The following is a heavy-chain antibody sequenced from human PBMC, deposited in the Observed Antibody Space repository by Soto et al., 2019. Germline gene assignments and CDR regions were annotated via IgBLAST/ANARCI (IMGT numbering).Heavy chain of an antibody. D-gene: IGHD2-2*01. J-gene: IGHJ6*02. CDR1: GYTLTSYG. V-gene: IGHV1-18*01. CDR2: ISAYNGNT. Sequence: ASALVSCKASGYTLTSYGISWVRQAPGQELEWMGWISAYNGNTNYAQKLQCRVTMTTDKTTSRAYMERRSLRSDDTAGYYFAVVVVPAAMPRTDYYYGMDVGGRGTTVTGSS. CDR3: AVVVVPAAMPRTDYYYGMDV.